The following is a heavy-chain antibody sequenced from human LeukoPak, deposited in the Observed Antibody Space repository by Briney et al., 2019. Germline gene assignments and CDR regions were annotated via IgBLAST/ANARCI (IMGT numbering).Heavy chain of an antibody. CDR1: GFTFSTFG. J-gene: IGHJ5*02. CDR3: ARDPHARIAAALNWFDP. V-gene: IGHV3-30*03. Sequence: PGRSLRLSCAASGFTFSTFGMHWVRQAPGKGLEWVAVISYDGSNKYYADSVKGRFTISRDNSKNTLYLQMNSLRAEDTAVYYCARDPHARIAAALNWFDPWGQGTLVTVSS. D-gene: IGHD6-13*01. CDR2: ISYDGSNK.